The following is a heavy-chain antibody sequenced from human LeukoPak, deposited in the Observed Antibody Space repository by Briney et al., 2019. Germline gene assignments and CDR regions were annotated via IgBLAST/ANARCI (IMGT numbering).Heavy chain of an antibody. Sequence: SETLSLTCTVSGVSISPFYWSWIRQPPGKGLEWIGHIYYSGSTDYNPSLKSRVTILVDTSKNQFSLRLSSVTAADTAVYYCARHLAPSSGYLTLDYWGQGALVTVSS. CDR3: ARHLAPSSGYLTLDY. CDR1: GVSISPFY. CDR2: IYYSGST. J-gene: IGHJ4*02. D-gene: IGHD3-22*01. V-gene: IGHV4-59*08.